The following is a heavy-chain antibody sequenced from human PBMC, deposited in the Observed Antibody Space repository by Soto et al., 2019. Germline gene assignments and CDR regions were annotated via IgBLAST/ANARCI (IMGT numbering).Heavy chain of an antibody. CDR2: ISSNGGTT. D-gene: IGHD1-7*01. Sequence: EVQLAESGGGMVQPGGSLRLSCVASGFTFSSYDKHWVRQAPEKGLEYVSSISSNGGTTYYGNSVKGRFTISRDNSKNTLYLQMGSLRAEDMAVYYCVRRVSGNYDYWGQGTLVTVSS. J-gene: IGHJ4*02. CDR1: GFTFSSYD. CDR3: VRRVSGNYDY. V-gene: IGHV3-64*01.